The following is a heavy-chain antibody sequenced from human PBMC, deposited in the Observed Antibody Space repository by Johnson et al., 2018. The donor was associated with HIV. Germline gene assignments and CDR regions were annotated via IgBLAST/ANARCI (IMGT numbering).Heavy chain of an antibody. CDR3: AKGGGGYCSSTSCYAFDI. Sequence: VQLVESGGGLVKPGGSLRLSCAASGFTFDDYGMSWVRQAPGKGLEWVSAISGSGGSTYYADSVKGRFTISRDNSKNTLYLQMNSLRAQDTAVYYCAKGGGGYCSSTSCYAFDIWGQGTMVTVSS. CDR1: GFTFDDYG. J-gene: IGHJ3*02. CDR2: ISGSGGST. V-gene: IGHV3-23*04. D-gene: IGHD2-2*01.